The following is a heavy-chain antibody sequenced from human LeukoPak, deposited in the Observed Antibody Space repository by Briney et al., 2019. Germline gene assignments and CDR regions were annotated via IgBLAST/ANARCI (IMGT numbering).Heavy chain of an antibody. V-gene: IGHV1-8*01. CDR2: MNPNSGNT. Sequence: ASVKVSCKASGYTFISYDIDWVRQATGQGLEWMGWMNPNSGNTGYAQKFQGRVTMTRNTSISTAYMELSSLRSEDTAVYYCARGRGGWYYFDYWGQGTLVTVSS. CDR3: ARGRGGWYYFDY. CDR1: GYTFISYD. J-gene: IGHJ4*02. D-gene: IGHD6-19*01.